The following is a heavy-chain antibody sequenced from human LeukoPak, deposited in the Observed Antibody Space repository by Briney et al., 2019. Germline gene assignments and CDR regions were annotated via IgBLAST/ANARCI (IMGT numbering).Heavy chain of an antibody. D-gene: IGHD3-3*01. CDR1: GDSISSGGYN. J-gene: IGHJ3*02. CDR3: ARGLPYDFWSGYHYRTGAFDI. Sequence: PSQTLSLTCTVSGDSISSGGYNWSWIRQTPGKGLEWIGYIYHSGTTYYNPSLKSRVTISVDRSKNQFSLKVHSVTAADTAVYYCARGLPYDFWSGYHYRTGAFDIWGQGTMATVSS. CDR2: IYHSGTT. V-gene: IGHV4-30-2*01.